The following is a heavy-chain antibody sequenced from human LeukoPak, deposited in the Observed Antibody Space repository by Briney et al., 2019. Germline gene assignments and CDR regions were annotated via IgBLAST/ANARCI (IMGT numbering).Heavy chain of an antibody. CDR1: GGSISSGGYY. V-gene: IGHV4-31*03. CDR3: ARDLSPERKNYYDSSGYGMDV. D-gene: IGHD3-22*01. CDR2: IYYSGST. J-gene: IGHJ6*02. Sequence: SQTLSLTCTVSGGSISSGGYYWSWIRQPPGKGLEWIGYIYYSGSTYYNPSLKSRVTISVDTSKNQFSLKLSSVTAADTAVYYCARDLSPERKNYYDSSGYGMDVWGQGTTVTVSS.